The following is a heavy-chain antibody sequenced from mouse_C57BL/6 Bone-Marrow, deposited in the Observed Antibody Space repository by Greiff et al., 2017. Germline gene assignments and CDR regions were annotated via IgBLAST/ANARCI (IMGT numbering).Heavy chain of an antibody. CDR1: GFSFNTYA. CDR3: VRHEIYYYSSSYPYYAMDD. D-gene: IGHD1-1*01. CDR2: IRSKSNNYAT. Sequence: EVQLLQSGGGLVQPKGSLKLSCAASGFSFNTYAMNWVRQAPGKGLEWVARIRSKSNNYATSYADSVRFSFTISSDDSESMRYLQMNNLKTEDTAMYYCVRHEIYYYSSSYPYYAMDDWGQGTSVTVSS. J-gene: IGHJ4*01. V-gene: IGHV10-1*01.